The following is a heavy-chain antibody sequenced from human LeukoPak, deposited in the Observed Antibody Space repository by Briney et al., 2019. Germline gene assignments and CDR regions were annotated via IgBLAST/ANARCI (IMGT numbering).Heavy chain of an antibody. V-gene: IGHV3-23*01. CDR3: AKAEVPKDY. J-gene: IGHJ4*02. CDR2: ISRDGDKT. CDR1: GFSLSINS. Sequence: GGSLRLSCAVSGFSLSINSMCWVRLAPGKGLEWVSGISRDGDKTYYVDSVEGRFTISRDTSKNTLYLQMDTLRVEDTATYYCAKAEVPKDYWAQGTLVTVSS. D-gene: IGHD2-2*01.